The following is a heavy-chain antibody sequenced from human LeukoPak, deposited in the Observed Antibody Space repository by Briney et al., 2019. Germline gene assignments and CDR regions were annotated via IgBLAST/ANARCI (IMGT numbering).Heavy chain of an antibody. CDR2: ISYDGSNK. D-gene: IGHD2-2*01. Sequence: GRSLRLSCAASGFTFSSYGMHWVRQAPGKGLEWVAVISYDGSNKYYADSVKGRFTISRDNSKNTLYVQMNSLRAEDTAVYYCAKGYCSSTSCQIRGDAFDIWGQGTMVTVSS. J-gene: IGHJ3*02. CDR1: GFTFSSYG. V-gene: IGHV3-30*18. CDR3: AKGYCSSTSCQIRGDAFDI.